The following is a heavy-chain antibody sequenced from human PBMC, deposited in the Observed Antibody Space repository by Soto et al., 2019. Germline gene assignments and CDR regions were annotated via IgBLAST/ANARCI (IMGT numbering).Heavy chain of an antibody. CDR3: ARRERYYGSPGWFDP. Sequence: SETLSLTCSVSGGSISSFAYYWGWIRQPPGKGLEWIGTVYYNENTYYNPSLKSRVTISVDTAKNQFSLNLRSVTAADTAIYFCARRERYYGSPGWFDPWGQGALVTVSS. V-gene: IGHV4-39*01. CDR1: GGSISSFAYY. CDR2: VYYNENT. J-gene: IGHJ5*02. D-gene: IGHD3-10*01.